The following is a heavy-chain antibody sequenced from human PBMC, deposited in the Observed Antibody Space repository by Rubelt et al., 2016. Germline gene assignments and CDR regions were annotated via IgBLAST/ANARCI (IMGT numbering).Heavy chain of an antibody. Sequence: EVQLVESGGGLVKPGGSLRLSCAASGFTFSGYYMSWIRQAPGKGLEWVSAISGSGGRTYYADSVKGRFTISRDNSKKTLFLQMNSLRAEDTAVYYCRSSLADFDYWGQGTLVTVSS. CDR2: ISGSGGRT. J-gene: IGHJ4*02. V-gene: IGHV3-23*04. CDR1: GFTFSGYY. CDR3: RSSLADFDY.